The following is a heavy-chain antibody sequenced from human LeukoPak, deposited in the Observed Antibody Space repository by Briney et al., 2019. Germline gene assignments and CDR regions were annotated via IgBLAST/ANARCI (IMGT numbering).Heavy chain of an antibody. CDR2: INHSGST. CDR3: ARTYYDITSFDY. J-gene: IGHJ4*02. Sequence: SETLSLTCTVTGGSISSYYWSWIRQPPGKGLEWIGEINHSGSTNFNPSLKSRVTISVDTSKNQFSLKLSSVTAADTAVYYCARTYYDITSFDYWGQGTLVTVSS. D-gene: IGHD3-16*01. V-gene: IGHV4-34*01. CDR1: GGSISSYY.